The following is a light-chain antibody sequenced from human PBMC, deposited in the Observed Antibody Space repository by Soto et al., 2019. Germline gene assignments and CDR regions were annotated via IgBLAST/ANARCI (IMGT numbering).Light chain of an antibody. CDR3: QQYYSTPPLT. V-gene: IGKV4-1*01. Sequence: DIVMTQSPDSLAVSLGERATINCKSSQSVLKSSKNKNYLAWYQQKPGQPPKLLIYWASTRESGVPDRFSGSGSGTDFTLTISSLQAEDVAVYYCQQYYSTPPLTFGGGTKVEIK. CDR1: QSVLKSSKNKNY. J-gene: IGKJ4*01. CDR2: WAS.